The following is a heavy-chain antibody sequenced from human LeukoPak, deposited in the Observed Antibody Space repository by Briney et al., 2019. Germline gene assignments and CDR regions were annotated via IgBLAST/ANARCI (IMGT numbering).Heavy chain of an antibody. J-gene: IGHJ3*02. D-gene: IGHD3-3*01. V-gene: IGHV3-7*01. Sequence: GGSLRLSCAVSGFTFSSYWMSWVRQAPGKGLEWVANIKQDGSEKYYVDSVKGRFTISRDNAKNSLYLQMNSLRAEDTAVYYCARGNTIFGSIWGQGTMVTVSS. CDR3: ARGNTIFGSI. CDR2: IKQDGSEK. CDR1: GFTFSSYW.